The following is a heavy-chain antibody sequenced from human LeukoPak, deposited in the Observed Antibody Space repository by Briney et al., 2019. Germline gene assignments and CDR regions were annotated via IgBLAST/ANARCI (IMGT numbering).Heavy chain of an antibody. V-gene: IGHV3-23*01. J-gene: IGHJ4*02. D-gene: IGHD3-22*01. Sequence: GGSLRLSCAASGFTFSSYAMSWVRQAPGKGLEWVSAISGSGGSTYYADSVKGRFTIFRDNSKNTLYLQMNSLRAEDTAVYYCAKDTLYYDSSGYYEGSAYWGQGTLVTVSS. CDR3: AKDTLYYDSSGYYEGSAY. CDR2: ISGSGGST. CDR1: GFTFSSYA.